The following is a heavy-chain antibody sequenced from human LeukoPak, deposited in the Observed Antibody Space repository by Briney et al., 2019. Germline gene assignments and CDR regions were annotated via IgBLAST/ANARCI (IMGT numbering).Heavy chain of an antibody. CDR1: GFTFSSYA. V-gene: IGHV3-30*04. CDR3: ARDMRSTAVDY. D-gene: IGHD2-2*01. J-gene: IGHJ4*02. Sequence: GGSLRLSCAASGFTFSSYALHWVRQAPGKGLEWVAVISYDGSNKYYADSVKGRFTISRDNSKNTLYLQMNSLRAEDTAVYYCARDMRSTAVDYWGQGTLVTVSS. CDR2: ISYDGSNK.